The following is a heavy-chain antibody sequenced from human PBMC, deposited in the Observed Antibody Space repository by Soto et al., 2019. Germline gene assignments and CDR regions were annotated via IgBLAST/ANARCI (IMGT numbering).Heavy chain of an antibody. Sequence: PGGSLRLSCAASGFTFSDYYMSWIRQAPGKGLEWVSYISTSTSYTNYADSVKGRFTISRDNAKNSLYLHMNSLRAEDTAVYYCARVGAQWLEFDYGGQGTLVTVS. CDR2: ISTSTSYT. CDR1: GFTFSDYY. CDR3: ARVGAQWLEFDY. D-gene: IGHD6-19*01. J-gene: IGHJ4*02. V-gene: IGHV3-11*06.